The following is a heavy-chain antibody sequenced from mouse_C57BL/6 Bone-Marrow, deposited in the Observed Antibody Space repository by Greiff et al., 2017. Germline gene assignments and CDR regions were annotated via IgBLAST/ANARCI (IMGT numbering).Heavy chain of an antibody. V-gene: IGHV1-50*01. CDR2: IDPSDSYT. Sequence: VQLQQPGAELVEPGASVKLSCKASGYTFPSYWMQWVKQRPGQGLEWIGEIDPSDSYTNYNQKVKGKATLTIDPSSSTAYMQLSSLTSEASAVYYCARHSGSIYRYFDVWGTGTTVTVSS. CDR1: GYTFPSYW. CDR3: ARHSGSIYRYFDV. J-gene: IGHJ1*03. D-gene: IGHD1-1*01.